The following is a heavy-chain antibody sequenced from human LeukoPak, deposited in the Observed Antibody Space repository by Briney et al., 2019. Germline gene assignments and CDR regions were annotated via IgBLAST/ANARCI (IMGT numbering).Heavy chain of an antibody. D-gene: IGHD5-12*01. CDR2: INSSGDSI. CDR3: ARAMRSGYDY. Sequence: PGGSLRLSCAASGFTFSSYGMNWVRQAPGKRLEWVAYINSSGDSIYYADSVKGRFTISRDNAENSLYLQMNSLRDEDTAVYYCARAMRSGYDYWGQGTLVTVSS. J-gene: IGHJ4*02. V-gene: IGHV3-48*02. CDR1: GFTFSSYG.